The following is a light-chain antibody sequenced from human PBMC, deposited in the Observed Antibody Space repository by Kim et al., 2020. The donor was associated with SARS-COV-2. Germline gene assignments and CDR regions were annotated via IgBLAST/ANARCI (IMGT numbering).Light chain of an antibody. CDR2: LNSDGSH. J-gene: IGLJ2*01. CDR3: QTWGTGIHVV. CDR1: SGHSSYA. Sequence: QLVLTQSPSASASLGAPVKLTCTLSSGHSSYAIAWHQQQPEKGPRYLMKLNSDGSHSKGDGIPDRFSGSSSGAERYLTISRLQSEDEADYYCQTWGTGIHVVFGGGTQLTVL. V-gene: IGLV4-69*01.